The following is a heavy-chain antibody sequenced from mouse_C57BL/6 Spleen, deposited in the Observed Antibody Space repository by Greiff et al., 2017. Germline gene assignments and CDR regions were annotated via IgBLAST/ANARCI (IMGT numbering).Heavy chain of an antibody. CDR3: TRGGDGYAGNY. J-gene: IGHJ2*01. CDR1: GFNIKDDY. D-gene: IGHD2-3*01. Sequence: VQLQQSGAELVRPGASVKMSCTASGFNIKDDYMNWVKQRPEKGLEWIGCIDPENGDTEYASKFQGKATITADTSSNTAYLQLSSLTSEDTAVYYCTRGGDGYAGNYWGQGTTLTVSS. CDR2: IDPENGDT. V-gene: IGHV14-4*01.